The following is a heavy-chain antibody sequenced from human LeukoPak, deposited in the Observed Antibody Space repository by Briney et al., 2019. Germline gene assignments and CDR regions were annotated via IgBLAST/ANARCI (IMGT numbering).Heavy chain of an antibody. J-gene: IGHJ4*02. CDR3: ATLLVGGYFDY. Sequence: ASETLSLTCTVSGGSISSYYWSWIRQPPGKGLEWIGYIYYSGSTNYNPSLKSRVTISVDTSKNQFSLKLSSVTAADTAVDYCATLLVGGYFDYWGQGTLVTVSS. CDR1: GGSISSYY. V-gene: IGHV4-59*01. CDR2: IYYSGST. D-gene: IGHD3-10*01.